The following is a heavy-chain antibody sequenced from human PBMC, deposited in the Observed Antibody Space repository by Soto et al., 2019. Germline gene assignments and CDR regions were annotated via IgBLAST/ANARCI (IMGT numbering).Heavy chain of an antibody. J-gene: IGHJ6*02. CDR3: AKVVRDVLATGTFYYGMDV. CDR1: GFTFGSYA. Sequence: GGSLRLACAASGFTFGSYAMSWVRQAEGKGREWVSAISGSGGSTYYAASVKGRFPISRDNSKNTLYLQMNSLRAEDTAVYYCAKVVRDVLATGTFYYGMDVWGQGTTVTVSS. D-gene: IGHD1-1*01. CDR2: ISGSGGST. V-gene: IGHV3-23*01.